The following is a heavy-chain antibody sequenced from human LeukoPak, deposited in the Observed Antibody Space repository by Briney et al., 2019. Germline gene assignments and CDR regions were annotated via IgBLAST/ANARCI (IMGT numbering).Heavy chain of an antibody. D-gene: IGHD6-19*01. CDR3: ARRREIAVSGKNYYYGMDV. J-gene: IGHJ6*02. CDR2: IYYSGST. Sequence: SETLSLTCTVSGGSISGYYWSWIRQPPGKGLEWIGYIYYSGSTNYNPSLKSRVTISVDTSKNQFSLKLSSVTAADTAVYYCARRREIAVSGKNYYYGMDVWGQGTTVTVSS. CDR1: GGSISGYY. V-gene: IGHV4-59*08.